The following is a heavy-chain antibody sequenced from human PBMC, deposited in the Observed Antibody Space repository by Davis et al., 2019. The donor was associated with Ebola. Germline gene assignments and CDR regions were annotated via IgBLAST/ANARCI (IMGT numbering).Heavy chain of an antibody. CDR1: RVTSTTNW. Sequence: HTGGSLRLSCAASRVTSTTNWIHWVRQAPGKGLVWVSRINPDGTKTGYADSVRGRFTISRDIAKNTLFLQMNSLTAEDTAVYYCATTPQYSSGQNKPFDYWGQGTLVTVSS. V-gene: IGHV3-74*01. D-gene: IGHD6-19*01. CDR3: ATTPQYSSGQNKPFDY. J-gene: IGHJ4*02. CDR2: INPDGTKT.